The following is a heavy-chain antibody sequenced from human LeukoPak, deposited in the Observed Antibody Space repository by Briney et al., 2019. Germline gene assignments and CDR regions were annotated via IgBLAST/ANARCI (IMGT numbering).Heavy chain of an antibody. CDR3: AQVVAVGALDY. D-gene: IGHD2-15*01. V-gene: IGHV1-69*04. CDR2: IIPILGIA. Sequence: ASVKVSCKASGGTFSSYAISWVRQAPGQGLEWMGRIIPILGIANYAQKFQGRVTMTRDTSTSTVYMELSSLRSEDTAVYYCAQVVAVGALDYWGQGTLVTVSS. J-gene: IGHJ4*02. CDR1: GGTFSSYA.